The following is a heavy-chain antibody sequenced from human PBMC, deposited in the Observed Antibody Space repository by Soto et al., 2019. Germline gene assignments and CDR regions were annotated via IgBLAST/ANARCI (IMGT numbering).Heavy chain of an antibody. J-gene: IGHJ4*02. CDR1: GYTFTSYA. D-gene: IGHD2-2*01. Sequence: QVPLVQSGAEVKKPGASVKVSCKASGYTFTSYAMHWVRQAPGQRLEWMGWINAGNGNTKYSQKFQGRVTITRDTSASTAYMELSSLRSEDTAVYYCAVWGYCSSTSCFGRSQSGFDYWGQGTLVTVSS. CDR2: INAGNGNT. CDR3: AVWGYCSSTSCFGRSQSGFDY. V-gene: IGHV1-3*01.